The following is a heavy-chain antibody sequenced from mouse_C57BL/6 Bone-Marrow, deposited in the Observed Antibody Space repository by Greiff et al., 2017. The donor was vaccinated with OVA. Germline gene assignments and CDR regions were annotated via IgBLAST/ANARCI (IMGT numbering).Heavy chain of an antibody. CDR3: TREDDGYYDYAMDY. V-gene: IGHV1-15*01. D-gene: IGHD2-3*01. J-gene: IGHJ4*01. Sequence: QVQLKQSGAELVRPGASVTLSCKASGYTFTDYEMHWVKQTPVHGLEWIGAIDPETGGTAYNQKFKGKAILTADKSSSTAYMELRSLTSEDSAVYYCTREDDGYYDYAMDYWGQGTSVTVSS. CDR2: IDPETGGT. CDR1: GYTFTDYE.